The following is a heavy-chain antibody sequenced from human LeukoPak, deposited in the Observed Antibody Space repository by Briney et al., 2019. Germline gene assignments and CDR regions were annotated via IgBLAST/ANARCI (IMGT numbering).Heavy chain of an antibody. CDR3: ARVEAVANIDY. D-gene: IGHD6-19*01. J-gene: IGHJ4*02. CDR1: GGSFSGYY. CDR2: INHSGST. Sequence: SETLSLTCAVYGGSFSGYYWSWLRQPPGKGLEWIGEINHSGSTNYNPSLKSRVPISVDTSKNQFSLKLSSVTAADTAVYYCARVEAVANIDYWGQGTLVTVSS. V-gene: IGHV4-34*01.